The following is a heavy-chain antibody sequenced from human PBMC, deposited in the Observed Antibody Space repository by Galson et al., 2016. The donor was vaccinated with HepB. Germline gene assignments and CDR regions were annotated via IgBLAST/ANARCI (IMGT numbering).Heavy chain of an antibody. CDR2: IYYTGST. J-gene: IGHJ5*01. Sequence: TLSLTCTVFGGSIGSSSYYWNWIRQHPGKGLEWVGSIYYTGSTYYNPSLKSRLTISVDTSKSQFSLKLTSVTAADTAVYYCVREFSGSWYDSWGQGALVTVSP. CDR1: GGSIGSSSYY. D-gene: IGHD6-25*01. CDR3: VREFSGSWYDS. V-gene: IGHV4-31*03.